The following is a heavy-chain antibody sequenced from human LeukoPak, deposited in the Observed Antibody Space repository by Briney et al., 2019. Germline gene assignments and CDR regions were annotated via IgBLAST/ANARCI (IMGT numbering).Heavy chain of an antibody. Sequence: ASVKVSCKASGYTFTDYYIHWVRQAPGQGLEWVTWINPKSGDRKYAQKFQGRVTMTRDTSISTAYMELRRLRSDDTAVYYCGRDYLPSRYHSPGGNVGYFDYWGQGTLVTVSS. CDR2: INPKSGDR. CDR3: GRDYLPSRYHSPGGNVGYFDY. D-gene: IGHD3-16*01. CDR1: GYTFTDYY. V-gene: IGHV1-2*02. J-gene: IGHJ4*02.